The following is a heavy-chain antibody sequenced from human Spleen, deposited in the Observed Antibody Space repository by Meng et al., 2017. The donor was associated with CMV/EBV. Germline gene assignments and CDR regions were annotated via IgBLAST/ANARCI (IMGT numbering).Heavy chain of an antibody. CDR3: AKGAMSQWLVGDWDGMDV. CDR2: INQDGSEK. CDR1: GFTFSNSW. Sequence: GGSLRLSCAASGFTFSNSWMTWVRQAPGQGLEWVANINQDGSEKYYVDSVKGRFTISRDNAKNSLYLQMNSLRAEDTAVYYCAKGAMSQWLVGDWDGMDVWGQGTTVTVSS. J-gene: IGHJ6*02. D-gene: IGHD6-19*01. V-gene: IGHV3-7*01.